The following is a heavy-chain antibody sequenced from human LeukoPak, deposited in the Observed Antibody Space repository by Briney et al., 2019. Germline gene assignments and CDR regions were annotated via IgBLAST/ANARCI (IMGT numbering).Heavy chain of an antibody. D-gene: IGHD3-22*01. CDR1: GFTFSGSA. J-gene: IGHJ4*02. CDR2: IRSKANSYAT. V-gene: IGHV3-73*01. CDR3: TRQDYYDSSGYPHFDY. Sequence: GGSLRLSCAASGFTFSGSAMHWVRQASGKGLEWVGRIRSKANSYATAYAASVKGRFTISRDDSKNTAYLQMNSLKTEGTAVYYCTRQDYYDSSGYPHFDYWGQGTLVTVSS.